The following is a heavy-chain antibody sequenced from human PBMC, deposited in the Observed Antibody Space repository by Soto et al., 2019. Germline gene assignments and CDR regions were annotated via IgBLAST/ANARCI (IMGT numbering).Heavy chain of an antibody. CDR3: ARDLWGYCGTDCYPLDV. CDR1: GGSISRYY. CDR2: LYNAGST. D-gene: IGHD2-21*02. J-gene: IGHJ6*02. V-gene: IGHV4-59*01. Sequence: QVRLQESGPGLVKPSETLSLTCTVSGGSISRYYWSWIRQPPGKGLEWIGYLYNAGSTIYNPSLKSRVTTSVDMSQNQFSLNLNYVTAADTAVYYCARDLWGYCGTDCYPLDVWGQGTTVTVSS.